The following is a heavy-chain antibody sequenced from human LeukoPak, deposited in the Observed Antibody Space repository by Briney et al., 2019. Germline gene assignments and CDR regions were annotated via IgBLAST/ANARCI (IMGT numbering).Heavy chain of an antibody. Sequence: GGSLRFSCAASGFTFSSFAMSWVRQAPGKGLEWVSGMSGSGGSTYYADTVKGRFTISRDNSKNTLYLQMNSLRAEDTAVYYCAKDQGGPFDYWGQGTLVTVSS. J-gene: IGHJ4*02. CDR3: AKDQGGPFDY. CDR2: MSGSGGST. CDR1: GFTFSSFA. V-gene: IGHV3-23*01.